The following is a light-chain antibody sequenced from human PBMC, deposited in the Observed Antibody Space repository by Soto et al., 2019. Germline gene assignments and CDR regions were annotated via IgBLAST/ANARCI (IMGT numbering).Light chain of an antibody. CDR1: SSDVGGYDY. J-gene: IGLJ2*01. V-gene: IGLV2-14*01. CDR2: EVN. CDR3: NSYTSASTVL. Sequence: QSALTQPASVSGSPGQSITISCTGTSSDVGGYDYVSWYQHHPGKAPKLMIFEVNNRPSGISNRFSGSKSGNTASLTISVLQVEDEADYYCNSYTSASTVLFGGGTKLTVL.